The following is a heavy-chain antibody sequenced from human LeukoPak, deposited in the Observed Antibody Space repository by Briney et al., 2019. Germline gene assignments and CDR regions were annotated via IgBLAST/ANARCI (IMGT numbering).Heavy chain of an antibody. CDR3: ALGEQLAPFDY. J-gene: IGHJ4*02. CDR1: EFTFSSYG. D-gene: IGHD6-6*01. CDR2: ISGSGGST. Sequence: GGCLRLSCAASEFTFSSYGMSWVRQAPGKGLEWVSSISGSGGSTQYADSVQGRFAISRDNSKNTLYLQMNSLRAEDTAVYYCALGEQLAPFDYWGQGTLVTVSS. V-gene: IGHV3-23*01.